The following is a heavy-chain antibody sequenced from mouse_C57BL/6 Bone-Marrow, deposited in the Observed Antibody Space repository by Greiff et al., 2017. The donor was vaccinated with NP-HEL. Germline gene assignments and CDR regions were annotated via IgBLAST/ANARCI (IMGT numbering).Heavy chain of an antibody. CDR2: IDPSDSYT. CDR3: ARELTYAMDY. J-gene: IGHJ4*01. Sequence: VQLQQPGAELVKPGASVKLSCKASGYTFTSYWMQWVKQRPGQGLEWIGEIDPSDSYTNYNQKFKGKATLTVDTSSSTAYMQLSSLTSEDSAVYYCARELTYAMDYWGQGTSVTVSS. V-gene: IGHV1-50*01. D-gene: IGHD1-3*01. CDR1: GYTFTSYW.